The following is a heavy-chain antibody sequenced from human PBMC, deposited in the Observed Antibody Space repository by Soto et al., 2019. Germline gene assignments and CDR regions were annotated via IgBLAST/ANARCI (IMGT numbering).Heavy chain of an antibody. V-gene: IGHV3-23*01. CDR1: GFTFNYYA. J-gene: IGHJ3*01. CDR3: ARKFGEGTFDV. D-gene: IGHD2-21*01. CDR2: ITASGGGT. Sequence: PGGSLRLSCAPSGFTFNYYAMSWVRQAPGKGLEWVSAITASGGGTYFADSVKGRFTISKDNSKNILYLQMNSLRAEDTAIYYCARKFGEGTFDVRGQGTMVTVSS.